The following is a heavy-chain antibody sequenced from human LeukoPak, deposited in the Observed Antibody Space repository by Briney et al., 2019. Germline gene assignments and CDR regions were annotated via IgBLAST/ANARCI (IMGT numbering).Heavy chain of an antibody. D-gene: IGHD3-9*01. Sequence: GASVKVSCKASGYTFTGYYMHWVRQAPGQGLEWMGWINPNSGGTNYAQKFQGRVTMTRDTSISTAYMELSRLRSDDTAVYYCARGSQLRYFDWLLLFDYWGQGTLVTVSS. CDR3: ARGSQLRYFDWLLLFDY. CDR1: GYTFTGYY. CDR2: INPNSGGT. V-gene: IGHV1-2*02. J-gene: IGHJ4*02.